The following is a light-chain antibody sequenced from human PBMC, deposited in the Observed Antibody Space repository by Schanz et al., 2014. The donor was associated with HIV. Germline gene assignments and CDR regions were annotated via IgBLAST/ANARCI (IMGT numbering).Light chain of an antibody. J-gene: IGKJ2*02. CDR1: QIISTY. CDR2: AAS. CDR3: HQYNSYPGT. V-gene: IGKV1-39*01. Sequence: DIQMTQSPSSLSASVGDRVTITCRASQIISTYLNWYQQKPGKAPKLLIYAASSLHSGVPSRFSGSGSGTDFTLTISSLQPEDFATYYCHQYNSYPGTFGQGTKLDIK.